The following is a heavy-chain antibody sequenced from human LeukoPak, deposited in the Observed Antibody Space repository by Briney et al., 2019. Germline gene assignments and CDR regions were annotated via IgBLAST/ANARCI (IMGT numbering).Heavy chain of an antibody. Sequence: PGGSLRLSCAASGFTFSSYSMNWVRQAPGKGLEWVSSISSSSSYIYYADSVKGRFTISRDNAKNSLYLQMNSLRAEDTAMYYCAKENCYDGSCYPFDYWGQGTLVTVSS. V-gene: IGHV3-21*01. D-gene: IGHD2-15*01. CDR2: ISSSSSYI. J-gene: IGHJ4*02. CDR3: AKENCYDGSCYPFDY. CDR1: GFTFSSYS.